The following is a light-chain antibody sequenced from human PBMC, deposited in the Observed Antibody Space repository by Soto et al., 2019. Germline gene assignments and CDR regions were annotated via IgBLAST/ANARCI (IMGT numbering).Light chain of an antibody. J-gene: IGLJ2*01. V-gene: IGLV1-40*01. CDR1: SSNIGAGYD. CDR2: DNT. CDR3: SSYTSSSTLVV. Sequence: QSVLTQPPSVSGAPGQRVTISCTGSSSNIGAGYDVHWYQQLPGTAPKLLIFDNTNRPSGVPDRFSGSKSGTSASLTISGLQAEDEADYYCSSYTSSSTLVVFGGGTQLTVL.